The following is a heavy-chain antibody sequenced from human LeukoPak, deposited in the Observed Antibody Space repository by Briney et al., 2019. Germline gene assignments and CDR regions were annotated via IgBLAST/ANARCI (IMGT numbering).Heavy chain of an antibody. Sequence: ASVKVSCKASGYTFTSYGMSWVRQAPGQGGEGMGWISEYNGKTKYAQKLQGRVTMTTDTSTSTAYMELRSLRSDDTAVYYCARGRLSHCSSTSCYLGPAVWWGQGTLVTVSS. CDR1: GYTFTSYG. V-gene: IGHV1-18*01. J-gene: IGHJ4*02. D-gene: IGHD2-2*01. CDR2: ISEYNGKT. CDR3: ARGRLSHCSSTSCYLGPAVW.